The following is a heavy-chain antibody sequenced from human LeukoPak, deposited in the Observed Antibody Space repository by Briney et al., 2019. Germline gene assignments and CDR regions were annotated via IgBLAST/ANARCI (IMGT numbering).Heavy chain of an antibody. D-gene: IGHD3-16*01. CDR1: GYTFTSYW. J-gene: IGHJ4*02. CDR2: NYPGDSDT. Sequence: GESLKISCNGSGYTFTSYWITWVRQMPGKGLEWMGINYPGDSDTRYSTSFQGQVTISADKSISTTYLQWSSLKASDTAMYYCARSPSLRGGNYFDAWGQGTLVTVSS. V-gene: IGHV5-51*01. CDR3: ARSPSLRGGNYFDA.